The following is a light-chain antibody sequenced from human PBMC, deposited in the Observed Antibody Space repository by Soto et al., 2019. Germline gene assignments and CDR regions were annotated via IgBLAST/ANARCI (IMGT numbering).Light chain of an antibody. J-gene: IGLJ2*01. CDR1: SGHSSYA. V-gene: IGLV4-69*01. Sequence: QSVLTQSPSASASLGASVKLTCTLSSGHSSYAIAWHQQQPEKGPRYLMKLNSDGSHSKGDGIPDRFSGSSSGAERYLTISSLQSEDEADYYCQTWGTDIVVFGGGT. CDR3: QTWGTDIVV. CDR2: LNSDGSH.